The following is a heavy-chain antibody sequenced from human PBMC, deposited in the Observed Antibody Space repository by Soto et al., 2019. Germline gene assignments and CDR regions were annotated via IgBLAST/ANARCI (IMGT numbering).Heavy chain of an antibody. Sequence: EVQLVESGGGLVKPGGSLRLSCAASGFTFSSYSMNWVRQAPGKGLEWVSSISSSGGSTYYADSVKGRFTISRDNSKNTLYLQMNSLRAEDTAVYYCAKFAYCTNGVCPNVDYWGQGTLVTVSS. J-gene: IGHJ4*02. CDR3: AKFAYCTNGVCPNVDY. CDR2: ISSSGGST. D-gene: IGHD2-8*01. CDR1: GFTFSSYS. V-gene: IGHV3-23*04.